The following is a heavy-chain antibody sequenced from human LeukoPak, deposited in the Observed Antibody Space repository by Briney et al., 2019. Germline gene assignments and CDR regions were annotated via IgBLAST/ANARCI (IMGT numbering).Heavy chain of an antibody. D-gene: IGHD6-13*01. CDR3: ARAYHSSWYLNWFDP. Sequence: PSETLSLTCTVSGGSVSSFYWSWIRQIPGKGLEWIGYIYYGGITNYNPSLKSRVTMSLHTSKNQVSLRLTSVTAADTAVYYCARAYHSSWYLNWFDPWGQGTLVTVSS. CDR1: GGSVSSFY. J-gene: IGHJ5*02. CDR2: IYYGGIT. V-gene: IGHV4-59*08.